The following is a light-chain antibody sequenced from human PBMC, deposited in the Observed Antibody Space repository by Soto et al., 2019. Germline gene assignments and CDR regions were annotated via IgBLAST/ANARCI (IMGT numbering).Light chain of an antibody. Sequence: DIQLTQSPSFLSASVGDRVTITCRASQGISSYLAWYQQKPGKAHKVLIYAASTLQSGFPSRFSGSGSGTECTLTISILQPEDVATYYCQQLNTYPLTFGGGTKVEIK. CDR3: QQLNTYPLT. V-gene: IGKV1-9*01. J-gene: IGKJ4*01. CDR2: AAS. CDR1: QGISSY.